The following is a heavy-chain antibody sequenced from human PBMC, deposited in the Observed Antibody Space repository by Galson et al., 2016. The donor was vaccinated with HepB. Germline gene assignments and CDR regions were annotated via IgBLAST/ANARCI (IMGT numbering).Heavy chain of an antibody. CDR3: ARDGGKSNGFPFDL. CDR2: ITASGTT. D-gene: IGHD5-18*01. CDR1: EYTFRSYS. J-gene: IGHJ5*02. V-gene: IGHV3-48*01. Sequence: SLRLSCAASEYTFRSYSMSWVRQAPGKGLEWISYITASGTTYYADSVEGRSTISRDNAKDSLYLQMNSLRVEDTAVFFCARDGGKSNGFPFDLWGRGTLVTVSS.